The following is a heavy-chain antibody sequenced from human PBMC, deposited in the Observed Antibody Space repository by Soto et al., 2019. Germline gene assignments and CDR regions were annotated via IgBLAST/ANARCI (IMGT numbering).Heavy chain of an antibody. CDR3: AHSPFYESSGYPDY. J-gene: IGHJ4*02. D-gene: IGHD3-22*01. CDR1: GFSLITSGGG. Sequence: SGPTLVNPTETLTLTCTFSGFSLITSGGGVGWIRQPPGGALEWLALIYWNDDKRYSPSLKTRLTISKDTSKNQVVLTLTGMYPVDTGTYYCAHSPFYESSGYPDYWGQGTLVTVSS. V-gene: IGHV2-5*01. CDR2: IYWNDDK.